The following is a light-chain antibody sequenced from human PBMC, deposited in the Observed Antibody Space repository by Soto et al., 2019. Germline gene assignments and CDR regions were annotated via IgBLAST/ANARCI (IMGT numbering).Light chain of an antibody. Sequence: QPVLTQPPSVSGAPGQRVTISCTGSSSNIGVGYDVHWYHQLPGTAPKLLIYGNSNRPSGVPDRFSGSKSGTSASLAITGLQAEDEADYYCQSYDSRLSGVVFGGGTKLTVL. CDR2: GNS. CDR3: QSYDSRLSGVV. CDR1: SSNIGVGYD. V-gene: IGLV1-40*01. J-gene: IGLJ2*01.